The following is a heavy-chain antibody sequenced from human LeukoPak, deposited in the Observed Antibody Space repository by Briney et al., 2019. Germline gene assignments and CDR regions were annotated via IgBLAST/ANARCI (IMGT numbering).Heavy chain of an antibody. CDR3: AREIAGIGY. Sequence: SETLSLTCTVSGGSISSYYWSWIRQPPGKGLEWIGEINHSGSTNYNPSLKSRVTISVDTSKNQFSLKLSSVTAADTAVYYCAREIAGIGYWGQGTLVTVSS. D-gene: IGHD6-13*01. J-gene: IGHJ4*02. CDR1: GGSISSYY. CDR2: INHSGST. V-gene: IGHV4-34*01.